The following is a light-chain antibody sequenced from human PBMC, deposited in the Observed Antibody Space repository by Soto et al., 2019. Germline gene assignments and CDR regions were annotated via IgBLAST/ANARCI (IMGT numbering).Light chain of an antibody. J-gene: IGKJ1*01. CDR2: GAF. Sequence: EIVLTQSPATLSLSAGERAAFSCRASQSVSSNYLAWYQQKPGQAPRLLIYGAFKRATGIPDRFSGSGSGTDFTLTISRMEPEDFAVYCCQQYGSSPRTFGQGTKVDIK. CDR3: QQYGSSPRT. CDR1: QSVSSNY. V-gene: IGKV3-20*01.